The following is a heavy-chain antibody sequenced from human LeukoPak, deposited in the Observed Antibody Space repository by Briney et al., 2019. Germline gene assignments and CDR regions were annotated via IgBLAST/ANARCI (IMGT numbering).Heavy chain of an antibody. V-gene: IGHV3-9*01. CDR2: ISWNSGSI. CDR1: GFTFDDYA. J-gene: IGHJ4*02. CDR3: AKDSHYDILTGYYNDY. D-gene: IGHD3-9*01. Sequence: GRSLRLSCAASGFTFDDYAMHWVWQAPGKSLEWVSGISWNSGSIGYADSVKGRFTISRDNAKNSLYLQMNSLRAEDTALYYCAKDSHYDILTGYYNDYWGQGTLVTVSS.